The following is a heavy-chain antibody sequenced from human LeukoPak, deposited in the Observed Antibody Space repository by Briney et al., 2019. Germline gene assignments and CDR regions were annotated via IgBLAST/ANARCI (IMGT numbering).Heavy chain of an antibody. D-gene: IGHD6-13*01. CDR2: ISAYNGNT. CDR3: ARDEEGIAAAGSEPGY. J-gene: IGHJ4*02. V-gene: IGHV1-18*01. Sequence: GASVKVSCKASGYTFTSYGISWVRQAPGQGLEWMGWISAYNGNTNYAQKLQGRVTMTRDTSISTAYMELSRLRSDDTAVYYCARDEEGIAAAGSEPGYWGQGTLVTVSS. CDR1: GYTFTSYG.